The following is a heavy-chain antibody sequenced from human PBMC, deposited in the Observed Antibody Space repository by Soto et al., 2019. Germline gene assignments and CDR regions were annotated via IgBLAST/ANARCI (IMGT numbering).Heavy chain of an antibody. V-gene: IGHV4-34*01. J-gene: IGHJ4*02. D-gene: IGHD3-22*01. CDR2: INHSGST. CDR1: GGSFSGYY. Sequence: SETLSLTCAVYGGSFSGYYWSWIRQPPGKGLEWIGEINHSGSTNYNPSLKSRVTISVDTSKNQFSLKLSSVTAADTAVYYCARGRDDRSGYTFDYWGQGTLVTVSS. CDR3: ARGRDDRSGYTFDY.